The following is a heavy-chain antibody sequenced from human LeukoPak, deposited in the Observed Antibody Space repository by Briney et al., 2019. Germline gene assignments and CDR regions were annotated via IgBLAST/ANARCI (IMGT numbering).Heavy chain of an antibody. CDR2: IYYSGST. CDR3: ARQGRPQAFDY. CDR1: GGSISSYY. D-gene: IGHD1-1*01. V-gene: IGHV4-59*08. Sequence: SETLSLTCTVSGGSISSYYWSWIRQPPGKGLEWIGYIYYSGSTNYNPSLKSRVTISVDTSKNQFSLKLSSVTAADTAVYYCARQGRPQAFDYWGQGTLVTVSS. J-gene: IGHJ4*02.